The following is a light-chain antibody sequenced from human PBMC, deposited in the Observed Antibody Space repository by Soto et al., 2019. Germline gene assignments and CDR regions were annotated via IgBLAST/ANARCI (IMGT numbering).Light chain of an antibody. J-gene: IGKJ1*01. V-gene: IGKV1-5*01. CDR2: DAS. CDR1: QSISSW. CDR3: QQYNSYLKT. Sequence: DNQMTQSPSTPSASLGDRVTIPFRASQSISSWLAWYQQKPGKAPKLLIYDASSLESGVPSRFSGSGSGTEFTLTISSLQPDDFATYYCQQYNSYLKTFGQGTKVDIK.